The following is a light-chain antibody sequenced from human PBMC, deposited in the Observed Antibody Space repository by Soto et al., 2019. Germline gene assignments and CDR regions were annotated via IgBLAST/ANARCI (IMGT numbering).Light chain of an antibody. V-gene: IGKV1-5*01. Sequence: DIQMTQSPSTLSASVGDRVTITCRASESISYWLAWYQQKPGKAPKVLIYDASTLERGVPSRFSGSGSGTEFTLTISSLQPDDFATYYCQQYNTYSTFGQGTKVDIK. CDR3: QQYNTYST. CDR1: ESISYW. CDR2: DAS. J-gene: IGKJ1*01.